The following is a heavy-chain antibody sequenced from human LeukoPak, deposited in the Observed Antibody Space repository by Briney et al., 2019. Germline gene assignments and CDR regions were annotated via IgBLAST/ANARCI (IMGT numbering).Heavy chain of an antibody. V-gene: IGHV3-30-3*01. CDR2: ISYDGSNK. J-gene: IGHJ4*02. CDR1: GFTFSSYA. CDR3: AKGGYCSSTSCYLNDY. Sequence: PGRSLRLPCAASGFTFSSYAMHWVRQAPGKGLEWVAVISYDGSNKYYADSVKGRFTISRDNSKNTLYLQMNSLRAEDTAVYYCAKGGYCSSTSCYLNDYWGQGTLVTVSS. D-gene: IGHD2-2*01.